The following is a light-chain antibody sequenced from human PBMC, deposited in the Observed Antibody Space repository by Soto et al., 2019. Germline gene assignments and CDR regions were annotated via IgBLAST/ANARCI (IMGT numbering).Light chain of an antibody. CDR3: QQYGSLPRT. CDR1: QSVSSSY. J-gene: IGKJ1*01. V-gene: IGKV3-20*01. CDR2: GAS. Sequence: IVLTQSPGTLSLTPGERATLSFRASQSVSSSYLAWYQQKPGQAPRLLIYGASSRATGIPDRFSGSGSGTDFTLTISRLEPEDFAVYYCQQYGSLPRTFGQGTKVDIK.